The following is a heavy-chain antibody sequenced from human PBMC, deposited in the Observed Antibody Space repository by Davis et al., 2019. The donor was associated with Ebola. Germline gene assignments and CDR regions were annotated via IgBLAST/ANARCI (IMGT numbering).Heavy chain of an antibody. V-gene: IGHV4-39*01. CDR3: ARQQRSGDYDY. CDR1: GGSISSSSYY. D-gene: IGHD3-10*01. J-gene: IGHJ4*02. Sequence: PGGSLRLSCTVSGGSISSSSYYWGWLRQPPGKGLEWIGSIYYSGSTYYNPSLKSRVIISVDTSKNQFSLKLSSVTAADTAVYYCARQQRSGDYDYWGQGTLVTVSS. CDR2: IYYSGST.